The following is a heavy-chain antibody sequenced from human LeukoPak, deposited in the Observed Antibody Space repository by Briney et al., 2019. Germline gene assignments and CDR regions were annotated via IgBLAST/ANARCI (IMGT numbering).Heavy chain of an antibody. CDR3: ARVRTRWYFDL. Sequence: PSETLSLTCTVSGGSISSYYWSWIRQPPGKGLEWIGYIYYSGSTNYNPPLKSRVTISVDTSKNQFSLKLSSVTAADTAVYYCARVRTRWYFDLWGRGTLVTVSS. J-gene: IGHJ2*01. CDR2: IYYSGST. D-gene: IGHD1-14*01. CDR1: GGSISSYY. V-gene: IGHV4-59*01.